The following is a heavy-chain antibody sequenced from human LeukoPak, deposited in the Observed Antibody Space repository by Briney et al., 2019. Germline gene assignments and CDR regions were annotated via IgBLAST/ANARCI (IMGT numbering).Heavy chain of an antibody. CDR3: ARQGRQLVPFDY. D-gene: IGHD6-13*01. J-gene: IGHJ4*02. Sequence: PSETLSLPCTVSGGSISSSSYYWGWIRQPPGKGLEWLVSIYYSGSTYYNPSLNSRVTISVDTSKNQFSLKLSSVTAADTAVYYYARQGRQLVPFDYWGQGTLVTVSS. CDR1: GGSISSSSYY. CDR2: IYYSGST. V-gene: IGHV4-39*01.